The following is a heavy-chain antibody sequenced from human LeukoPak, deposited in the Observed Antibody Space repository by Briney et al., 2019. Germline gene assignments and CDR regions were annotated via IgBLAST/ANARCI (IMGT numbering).Heavy chain of an antibody. D-gene: IGHD2-15*01. CDR2: ISSRSGTK. Sequence: PGGSLRLSCAVSAFTFSSYSMNWVRQAPGRGLEWVSYISSRSGTKYYADSVKGRFTISRDNAKNSLYLQMNSLRAEDTAEYYCARDGDIVVVVGDTPGYYLDVWGKGTTVTVSS. V-gene: IGHV3-48*01. CDR1: AFTFSSYS. CDR3: ARDGDIVVVVGDTPGYYLDV. J-gene: IGHJ6*03.